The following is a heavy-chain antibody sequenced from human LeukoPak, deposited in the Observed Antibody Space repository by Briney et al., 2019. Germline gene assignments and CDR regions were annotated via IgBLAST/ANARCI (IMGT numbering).Heavy chain of an antibody. CDR3: ARGRNVLRFLEGFDY. CDR2: IHYSGST. J-gene: IGHJ4*02. V-gene: IGHV4-39*01. D-gene: IGHD3-3*01. CDR1: GGSISSSSYY. Sequence: SETLSLTCTASGGSISSSSYYWGWIRQPPGKGLEWIGSIHYSGSTYYNPSLKSRVTISVDTSKNQFSLKLSSVTAADTAVYYCARGRNVLRFLEGFDYWGQGTLVTVSS.